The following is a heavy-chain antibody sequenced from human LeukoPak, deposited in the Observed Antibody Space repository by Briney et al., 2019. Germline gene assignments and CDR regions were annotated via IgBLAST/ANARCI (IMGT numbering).Heavy chain of an antibody. Sequence: ASVKVSCKASGYTFTGYYTHWVRQAPGQGLEWMGWINPNSGGTNYAQKFQGRVTMTRDTSISTAYMELSRLRSDDTAVYYCARFGDYSGAFDIWGQGTMVTVSS. CDR1: GYTFTGYY. CDR2: INPNSGGT. V-gene: IGHV1-2*02. J-gene: IGHJ3*02. CDR3: ARFGDYSGAFDI. D-gene: IGHD4-17*01.